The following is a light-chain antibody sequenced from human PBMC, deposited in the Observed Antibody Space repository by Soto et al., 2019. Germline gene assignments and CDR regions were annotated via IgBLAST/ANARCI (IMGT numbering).Light chain of an antibody. Sequence: QLVLTQPPSVSGAPGQRIIISCTGSSSNIGAGFDVHWYQHLPGTAPKLLVYDNDNRPSGLPARFSDSRSGTSASLAITSLQADDEADYYCQSYDNSLSGMVFGGGTKLTVL. J-gene: IGLJ2*01. V-gene: IGLV1-40*01. CDR2: DND. CDR1: SSNIGAGFD. CDR3: QSYDNSLSGMV.